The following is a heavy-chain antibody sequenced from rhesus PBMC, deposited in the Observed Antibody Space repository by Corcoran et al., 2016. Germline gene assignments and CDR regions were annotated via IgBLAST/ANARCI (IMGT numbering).Heavy chain of an antibody. V-gene: IGHV4-165*01. CDR2: ISGSSGST. CDR3: ARHSGLAAVDV. D-gene: IGHD6-31*01. Sequence: QVQLPESGPGLVKPSETLSLTCAVSGCSFSGYFWGWIRQPPGKGLEWIGYISGSSGSTDYNPSLKSRVTISTDTSKNQFSLKLSSVTAADTAVYYCARHSGLAAVDVWGRGVLVTVSS. CDR1: GCSFSGYF. J-gene: IGHJ5-2*02.